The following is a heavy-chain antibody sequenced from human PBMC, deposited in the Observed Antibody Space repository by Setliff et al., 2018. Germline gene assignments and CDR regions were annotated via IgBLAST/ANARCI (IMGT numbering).Heavy chain of an antibody. V-gene: IGHV3-23*01. D-gene: IGHD6-13*01. CDR1: GFTFSSSA. CDR2: IGGRGIST. Sequence: RLSCAASGFTFSSSAMTWVRQAPGKGLEWVSGIGGRGISTYYADSVKGRFIISRDNSENTLYLQMNSLKTEDTAVYYCTTDGIAAAVEEYYYYGMDVWGQGTTVTVSS. J-gene: IGHJ6*02. CDR3: TTDGIAAAVEEYYYYGMDV.